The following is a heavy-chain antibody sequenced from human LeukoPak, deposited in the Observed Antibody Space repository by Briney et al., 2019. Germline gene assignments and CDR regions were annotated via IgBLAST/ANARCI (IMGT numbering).Heavy chain of an antibody. Sequence: GGSLRLSCAASGFSFSSYSMNWVGQAPGKGLEWVSSISSGSSYIYYADSVKGRFTISRDNAKNSLNLQMNSLRAEDTAVYYCARVYCSGGSCYGYLDYWGQGTLVTVSS. J-gene: IGHJ4*02. CDR3: ARVYCSGGSCYGYLDY. CDR2: ISSGSSYI. CDR1: GFSFSSYS. V-gene: IGHV3-21*01. D-gene: IGHD2-15*01.